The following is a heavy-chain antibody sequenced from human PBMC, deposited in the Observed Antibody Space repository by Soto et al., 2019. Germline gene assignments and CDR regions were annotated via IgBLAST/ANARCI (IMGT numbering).Heavy chain of an antibody. CDR1: GGSISSSNR. J-gene: IGHJ4*02. V-gene: IGHV4-4*02. Sequence: PSETLSLTCAVSGGSISSSNRWSRVRQPPGKGLEWIGEIYHSGSTNYNPSLKGRVTISVDKSKNQFSLKLSSVTAADTAVYYCARGRSRYYFDYWGQGTLVTVSS. D-gene: IGHD2-2*01. CDR2: IYHSGST. CDR3: ARGRSRYYFDY.